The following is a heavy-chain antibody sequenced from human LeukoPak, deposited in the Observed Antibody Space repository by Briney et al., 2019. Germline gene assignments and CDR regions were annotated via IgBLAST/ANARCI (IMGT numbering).Heavy chain of an antibody. J-gene: IGHJ4*02. CDR3: AKDRTTAARIFDS. CDR1: GSSFSNYA. V-gene: IGHV3-23*01. Sequence: PGGSLRLSCAASGSSFSNYAMGWVRQAPGKGLEWVSGISNSDGSTYYGDSVKGRFTISRDNSKHTLYLQINSLRAEDTPIYYCAKDRTTAARIFDSWGQGTLVTVSS. D-gene: IGHD6-6*01. CDR2: ISNSDGST.